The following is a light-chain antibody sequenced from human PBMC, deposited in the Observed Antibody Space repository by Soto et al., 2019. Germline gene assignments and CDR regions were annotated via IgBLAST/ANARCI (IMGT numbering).Light chain of an antibody. CDR2: EVS. J-gene: IGLJ1*01. V-gene: IGLV2-14*01. Sequence: QSPLTQPASVSGSPGQSITISCTGTRSDVGGYKYVSWYQQHPGKAPKLMIYEVSNRPSGVSNRFSGSKSGNTASLTISGLQAEDEADYYCSSYTSSSTLYVFGTGTKVTVL. CDR3: SSYTSSSTLYV. CDR1: RSDVGGYKY.